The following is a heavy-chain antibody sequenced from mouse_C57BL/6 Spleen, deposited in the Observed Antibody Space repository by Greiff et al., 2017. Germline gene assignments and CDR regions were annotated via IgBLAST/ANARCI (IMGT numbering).Heavy chain of an antibody. V-gene: IGHV1-82*01. J-gene: IGHJ4*01. D-gene: IGHD1-1*01. CDR2: IYPGDGDT. CDR1: GYAFSSSW. CDR3: ARYPYYDGSSWYYAMDY. Sequence: VQVVESGPELVKPGASVKISCKASGYAFSSSWMNWVKQRPGKGLEWIGRIYPGDGDTNYNGKFKGKATLTADKSSSTAYMQLSSLTSEDSAVYFCARYPYYDGSSWYYAMDYWGQGTSVTVSS.